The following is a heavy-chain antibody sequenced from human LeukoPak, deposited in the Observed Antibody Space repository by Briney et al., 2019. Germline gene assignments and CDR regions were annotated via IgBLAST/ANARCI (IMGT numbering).Heavy chain of an antibody. CDR3: ASRYEPRYYFDY. V-gene: IGHV4-34*01. D-gene: IGHD1-20*01. Sequence: SETLSLTCAVYGGSFSGYYWSWIRQPPGKGLEWIGEINHSGSTNYNPSLKSRVTISVDRSKNQFSLKLSSVTAADTAVYYCASRYEPRYYFDYWGQGTLVTVSS. CDR1: GGSFSGYY. CDR2: INHSGST. J-gene: IGHJ4*02.